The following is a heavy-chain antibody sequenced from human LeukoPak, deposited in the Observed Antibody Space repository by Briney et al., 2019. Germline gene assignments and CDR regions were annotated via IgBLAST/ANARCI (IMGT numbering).Heavy chain of an antibody. CDR3: ARDLTYYYDSSGSRGGWFDP. J-gene: IGHJ5*02. D-gene: IGHD3-22*01. V-gene: IGHV1-46*01. CDR2: INPSGGST. Sequence: VASVKVSCKASGYTFASYYMHWVRQAPGQGLEWMGIINPSGGSTSYAQKFRGRVTMTRDTSTSTVYMELSSLRSEDTAVYYCARDLTYYYDSSGSRGGWFDPWGQGTLVTVSS. CDR1: GYTFASYY.